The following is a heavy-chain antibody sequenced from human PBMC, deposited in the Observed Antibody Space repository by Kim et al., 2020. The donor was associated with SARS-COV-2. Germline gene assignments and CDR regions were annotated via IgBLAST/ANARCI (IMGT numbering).Heavy chain of an antibody. CDR2: ISWNSGSI. CDR1: EFTFGDYA. Sequence: GGSLRLSCADSEFTFGDYAMHWVQQAPGKGLEWVSGISWNSGSIGYADSVKGRFTISRDNAKNSLYLQMNSLRAEDTALYYCAKDNVRDYYDSSGYYSNYFDHWGQGTLVTVSS. CDR3: AKDNVRDYYDSSGYYSNYFDH. J-gene: IGHJ4*02. V-gene: IGHV3-9*01. D-gene: IGHD3-22*01.